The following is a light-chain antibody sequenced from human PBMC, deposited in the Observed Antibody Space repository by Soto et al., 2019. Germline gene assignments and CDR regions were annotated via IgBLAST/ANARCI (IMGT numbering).Light chain of an antibody. V-gene: IGKV1-5*01. Sequence: DIPMTQSPSTLSASVGDRVPLTCRASQSISSWLAWYQQKPGKAPKLLIYGASSLQSGVPLRFSGSGSGTDFTLTISSLEPEDFATYYCQQYYSYPLTFGGGTKVDIK. CDR2: GAS. CDR1: QSISSW. J-gene: IGKJ4*01. CDR3: QQYYSYPLT.